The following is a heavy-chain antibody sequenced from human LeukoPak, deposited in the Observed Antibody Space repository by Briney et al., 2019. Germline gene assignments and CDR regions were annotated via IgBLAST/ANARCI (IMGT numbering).Heavy chain of an antibody. V-gene: IGHV4-34*01. CDR3: ARRPGGYCSGGSCYFPSGYYYMDV. CDR2: INHSGST. D-gene: IGHD2-15*01. CDR1: GGSFSGYY. J-gene: IGHJ6*03. Sequence: SETLPLTCAVYGGSFSGYYWSWIRQPPGKGLEWIGEINHSGSTNYNPSLKSRVTISVDTSKNQFSLKLSSVTAADTAVYYCARRPGGYCSGGSCYFPSGYYYMDVWGKGTTVTVSS.